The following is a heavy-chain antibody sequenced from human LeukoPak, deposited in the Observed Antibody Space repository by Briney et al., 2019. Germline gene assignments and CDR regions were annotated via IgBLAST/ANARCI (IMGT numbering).Heavy chain of an antibody. V-gene: IGHV4-30-4*01. J-gene: IGHJ4*02. Sequence: SETLSLTCTVSGGSISSGDYYWSWIRQPPGTGLEWIGYIYYSGSTYYNPSLKGRVTISVDTSKNQFSLKLSSVTAADTAVYYCARDFGHSSGYYPFDYWAREPWSPSPQ. CDR1: GGSISSGDYY. CDR3: ARDFGHSSGYYPFDY. D-gene: IGHD3-22*01. CDR2: IYYSGST.